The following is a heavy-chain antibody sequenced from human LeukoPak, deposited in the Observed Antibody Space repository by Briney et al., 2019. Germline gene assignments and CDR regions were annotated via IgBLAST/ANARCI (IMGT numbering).Heavy chain of an antibody. J-gene: IGHJ2*01. CDR3: ARGTPWGHFDL. CDR1: GFTFSSYW. Sequence: GGSLRLSCAASGFTFSSYWMHWVRQPPGKGLVWVSRIYSDGSSTNSADSVKGRFTISRDNAKNTLYLQMNSLRVEDTAVYFCARGTPWGHFDLWGRGTLVTVSS. CDR2: IYSDGSST. D-gene: IGHD3-16*01. V-gene: IGHV3-74*01.